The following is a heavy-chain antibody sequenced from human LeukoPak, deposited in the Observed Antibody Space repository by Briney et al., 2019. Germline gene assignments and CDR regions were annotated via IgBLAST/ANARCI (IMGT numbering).Heavy chain of an antibody. J-gene: IGHJ3*02. Sequence: VASVKVSCKASGYTFTGYYMHWVRQAPGQGLEWMGWINPNSGGTNYAQKFQGRVTMTRDTSISTAYMELSRLRSDDTAVYYCARDPFLGDYDSSGYSLLYAFDIWGQGTMVTVSS. CDR3: ARDPFLGDYDSSGYSLLYAFDI. CDR1: GYTFTGYY. D-gene: IGHD3-22*01. V-gene: IGHV1-2*02. CDR2: INPNSGGT.